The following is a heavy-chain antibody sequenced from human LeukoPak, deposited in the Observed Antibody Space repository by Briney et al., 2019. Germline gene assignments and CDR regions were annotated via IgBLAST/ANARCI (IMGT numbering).Heavy chain of an antibody. Sequence: ASVKVSCKASGYTFTTYDINWVRQAPGQGLEWMGWMNPNTGNTGYAQRFEGRVTMTRDTSISTAYMELSSLRSEDTAIYYCARGRGLEWLLTTLDFWGQGTLVTVSS. V-gene: IGHV1-8*01. CDR2: MNPNTGNT. CDR3: ARGRGLEWLLTTLDF. D-gene: IGHD3-3*01. J-gene: IGHJ4*02. CDR1: GYTFTTYD.